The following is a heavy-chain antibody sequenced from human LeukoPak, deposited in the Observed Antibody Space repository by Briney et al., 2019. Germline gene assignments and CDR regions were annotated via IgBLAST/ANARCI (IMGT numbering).Heavy chain of an antibody. V-gene: IGHV1-24*01. J-gene: IGHJ1*01. CDR2: FDPEDGET. CDR1: GYTLTELS. CDR3: ATSAAVAGSPFIQH. D-gene: IGHD6-19*01. Sequence: WASVKVSCKVSGYTLTELSMHWVRQAPGKGLEWMGGFDPEDGETIYAQKFQGRVTMTEDTSTDTAYMELSSLRSEDTAVCYCATSAAVAGSPFIQHWARAPWSPSPQ.